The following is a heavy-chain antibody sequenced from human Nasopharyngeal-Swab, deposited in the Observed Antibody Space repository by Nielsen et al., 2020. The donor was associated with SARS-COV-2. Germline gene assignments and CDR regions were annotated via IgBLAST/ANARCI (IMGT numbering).Heavy chain of an antibody. CDR2: IYHSGNT. J-gene: IGHJ2*01. Sequence: SETLSLTCSVSGGSMSSNRYYWGWVRQPPGKGLEWIGSIYHSGNTYDSPSLKSRVTVSVDTSKNQFALKLSSVTAADTDVYYCAGHGWVAGDYSFDLWGRGTLVSVSS. D-gene: IGHD4-17*01. CDR1: GGSMSSNRYY. V-gene: IGHV4-39*01. CDR3: AGHGWVAGDYSFDL.